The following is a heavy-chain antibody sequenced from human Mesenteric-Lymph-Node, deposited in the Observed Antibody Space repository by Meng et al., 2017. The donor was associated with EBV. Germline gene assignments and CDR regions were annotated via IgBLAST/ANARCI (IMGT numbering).Heavy chain of an antibody. V-gene: IGHV4-34*01. CDR2: INHSGTT. Sequence: QAQVQQLGSGMLPPSKTLSPTCAVYGESFSGYYWSWTRQPPGKGLEWIGEINHSGTTNYNPSLESRVTISVDTSKNQLSLKLTSLTAADTAVYYCARLGNGHWGQGTLVTVSS. CDR1: GESFSGYY. J-gene: IGHJ4*02. CDR3: ARLGNGH.